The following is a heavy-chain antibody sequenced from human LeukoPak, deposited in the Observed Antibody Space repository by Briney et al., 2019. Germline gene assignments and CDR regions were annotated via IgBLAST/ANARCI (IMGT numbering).Heavy chain of an antibody. D-gene: IGHD2-2*01. Sequence: SETLSLTCTVSGGSISNGSYYWSWIRQPAGKGLEWIGRIYTTGNTNYNPTLKSRVTISVDPSNNQFSLNLSSVTAADTAAYYCARAFHCSTTSCYARGLDYWGQGALVTVSS. J-gene: IGHJ4*02. CDR1: GGSISNGSYY. V-gene: IGHV4-61*02. CDR2: IYTTGNT. CDR3: ARAFHCSTTSCYARGLDY.